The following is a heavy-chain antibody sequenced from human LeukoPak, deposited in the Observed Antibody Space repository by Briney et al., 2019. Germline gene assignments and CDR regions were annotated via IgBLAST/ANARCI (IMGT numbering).Heavy chain of an antibody. CDR2: ISSSGSTI. CDR3: ARDPHYDFWSGYYAYYYYYMDV. CDR1: GFTFSDYY. J-gene: IGHJ6*03. V-gene: IGHV3-11*04. D-gene: IGHD3-3*01. Sequence: GGSLRLSCAASGFTFSDYYMSWIRQAPGKGLEWVSYISSSGSTIYYADSVKGRFTISRDNAKNSLYLQMNSLRAEDTAVYYCARDPHYDFWSGYYAYYYYYMDVWGKGTTVTVSS.